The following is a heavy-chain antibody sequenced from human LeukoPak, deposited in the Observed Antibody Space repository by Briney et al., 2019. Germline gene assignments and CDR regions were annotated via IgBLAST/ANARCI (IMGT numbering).Heavy chain of an antibody. CDR2: YNGNT. CDR3: ARETRRLYYEDYYGMDV. J-gene: IGHJ6*02. Sequence: YNGNTNYGQKVRGRVSMTPDTSTTTAYMELRSLRSDDTAVYYCARETRRLYYEDYYGMDVWGQGTTVTVSS. V-gene: IGHV1-18*01. D-gene: IGHD3-16*01.